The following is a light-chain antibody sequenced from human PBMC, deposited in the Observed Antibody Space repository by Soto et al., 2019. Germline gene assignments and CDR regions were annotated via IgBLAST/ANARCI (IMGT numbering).Light chain of an antibody. CDR2: AAS. V-gene: IGKV1-39*01. Sequence: DIQMSQSPSSLSASVGDRVTITCRATQSISNYLNWYQQKPGEAPKLLIYAASSLQSGVPSRFSGSGSGTDFSLTISSLHPEDLASYFCQQGYSAPFTFGPGTKVDIK. CDR1: QSISNY. J-gene: IGKJ3*01. CDR3: QQGYSAPFT.